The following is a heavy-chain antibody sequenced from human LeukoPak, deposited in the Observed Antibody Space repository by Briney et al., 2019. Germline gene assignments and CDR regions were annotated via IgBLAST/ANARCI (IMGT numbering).Heavy chain of an antibody. CDR2: MNPNSGNT. CDR1: GYTFTSYD. V-gene: IGHV1-8*03. D-gene: IGHD6-13*01. Sequence: EASVKVSCKASGYTFTSYDINWVRQATGQGLEWMGWMNPNSGNTGYAQKFQGRVTITRNTSISTAYMELSSLRSEDTAVYYCAIRIAAAGTPIGYWGQGTLVTVS. CDR3: AIRIAAAGTPIGY. J-gene: IGHJ4*02.